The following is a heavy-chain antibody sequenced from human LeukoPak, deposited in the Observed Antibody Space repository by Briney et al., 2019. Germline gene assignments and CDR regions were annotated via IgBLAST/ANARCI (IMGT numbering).Heavy chain of an antibody. CDR3: ARGGSSTWSPFDS. D-gene: IGHD6-13*01. CDR1: GFTFNSYA. Sequence: GGSLRLSCAASGFTFNSYAMSWVRQAPGKGFEWVSGITNSGSNTYYADSVKGRFTISRDNSKSTLYLQMNSLRTEETAVYYCARGGSSTWSPFDSWGQGTLVTVSS. CDR2: ITNSGSNT. J-gene: IGHJ4*02. V-gene: IGHV3-23*01.